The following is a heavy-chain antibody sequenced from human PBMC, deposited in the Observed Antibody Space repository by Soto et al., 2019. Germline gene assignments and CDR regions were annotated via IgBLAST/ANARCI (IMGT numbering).Heavy chain of an antibody. CDR3: ERDLVFDQGSCGDAFDI. Sequence: QVQLVQSGAEVKKPGASVKVSCKASGYTFTSYAMHWVRQAPGQRLEWMGWINGCNGNTKYSQKFQGRVTITRDTSASTAYMELSSLRSEDTAVYYCERDLVFDQGSCGDAFDIWGQGTMVTVSS. V-gene: IGHV1-3*01. J-gene: IGHJ3*02. CDR1: GYTFTSYA. CDR2: INGCNGNT. D-gene: IGHD1-26*01.